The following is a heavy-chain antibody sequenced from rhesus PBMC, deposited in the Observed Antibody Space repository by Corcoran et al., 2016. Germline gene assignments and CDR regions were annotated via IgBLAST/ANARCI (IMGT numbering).Heavy chain of an antibody. Sequence: QVQLQESGPGLVKPSETLSLTCAVSGASLRSYWWSWIRPPPGKGLGWSGEINGNSGNSYYNPSLKSRVTISKAASKNQFSLKLSSVTAADTAVYYCARSGYGSGGVYWGQGVLVTVSS. V-gene: IGHV4-80*01. CDR2: INGNSGNS. CDR3: ARSGYGSGGVY. J-gene: IGHJ4*01. CDR1: GASLRSYW. D-gene: IGHD4-4*01.